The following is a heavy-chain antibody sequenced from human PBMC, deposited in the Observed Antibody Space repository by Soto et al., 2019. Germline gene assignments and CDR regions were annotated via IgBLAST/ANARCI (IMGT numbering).Heavy chain of an antibody. J-gene: IGHJ4*02. CDR2: ISGSGGST. CDR1: GFTFSSYA. V-gene: IGHV3-23*01. CDR3: EKCPGTTVTYFDY. Sequence: GGSLRLSCAASGFTFSSYAMSWVRQAPGKGLEWVSAISGSGGSTYYANSVKGRFTISRDNSKNTLYLQMNSLRAEDTAVNYGEKCPGTTVTYFDYWGQGTLVTVSS. D-gene: IGHD4-17*01.